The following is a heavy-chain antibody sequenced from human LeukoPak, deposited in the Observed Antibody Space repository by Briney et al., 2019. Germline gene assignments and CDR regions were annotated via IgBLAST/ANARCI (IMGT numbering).Heavy chain of an antibody. Sequence: PSETLSLTCTVSGGSVSSGSYYWGWIRQPPGKGLEWIGDIYYSGSIKYNPSLKSRVTMSVDTSKNQFSLKLSSATAADTAIYYCARENPSGYYNRPIDYWGQGTLVTVSS. V-gene: IGHV4-61*01. CDR3: ARENPSGYYNRPIDY. CDR1: GGSVSSGSYY. D-gene: IGHD3-22*01. CDR2: IYYSGSI. J-gene: IGHJ4*02.